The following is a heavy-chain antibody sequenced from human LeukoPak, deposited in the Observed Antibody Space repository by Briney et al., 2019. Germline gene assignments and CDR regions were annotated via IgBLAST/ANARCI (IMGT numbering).Heavy chain of an antibody. J-gene: IGHJ6*03. CDR3: ARAIHSSPAGHYYYYYYMDV. V-gene: IGHV1-69*06. CDR1: GGTFSSYA. D-gene: IGHD6-13*01. Sequence: SVKVSCKASGGTFSSYAISWVRQAPGQGLEWMGRIIPIFGTANYAQKFQGRVTITADKSTSTAYMELSSLRSEDTAVYYCARAIHSSPAGHYYYYYYMDVWGKGTTVTVSS. CDR2: IIPIFGTA.